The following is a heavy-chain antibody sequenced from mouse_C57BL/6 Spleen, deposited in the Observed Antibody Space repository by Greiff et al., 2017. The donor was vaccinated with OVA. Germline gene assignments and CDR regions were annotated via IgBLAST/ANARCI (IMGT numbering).Heavy chain of an antibody. Sequence: QVQLQQPGAELVKPGASVKLSCKASGYTFTSYWMHWVKQRPGQGLEWIGMIHPNSGSTNYNEKFKSKATLTVYKSSSTAYMQLSSLTSEDSAVYYGARERDSKGHFDVWGTGTTVTVSS. CDR3: ARERDSKGHFDV. CDR1: GYTFTSYW. V-gene: IGHV1-64*01. CDR2: IHPNSGST. J-gene: IGHJ1*03. D-gene: IGHD2-5*01.